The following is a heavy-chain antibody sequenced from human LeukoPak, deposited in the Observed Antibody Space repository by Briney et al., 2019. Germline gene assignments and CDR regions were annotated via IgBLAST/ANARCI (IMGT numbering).Heavy chain of an antibody. V-gene: IGHV3-21*01. D-gene: IGHD3-10*01. J-gene: IGHJ4*02. Sequence: PGGSLKLSCAASGFTFSSYSMSWVRQAPGKGLEWVSSISRSSSYKYYADSVRGRFTISRDNAKKSLYLQMDSLRAEDTAVYYCARVYYGSGSTPGFDYWGQGTLVTVSS. CDR3: ARVYYGSGSTPGFDY. CDR1: GFTFSSYS. CDR2: ISRSSSYK.